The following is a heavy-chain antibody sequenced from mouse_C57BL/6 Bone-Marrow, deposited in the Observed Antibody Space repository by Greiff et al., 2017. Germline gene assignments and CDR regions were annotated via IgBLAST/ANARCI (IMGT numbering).Heavy chain of an antibody. CDR2: IRSKSNNYAT. J-gene: IGHJ3*01. D-gene: IGHD2-4*01. V-gene: IGHV10-1*01. Sequence: EVMLVESGGGLVQPKGSLTLSCAASGFSFNTYAMNWVRQAPGKGLEWVARIRSKSNNYATYYPDSVKARFTISRDDSESMLYLQMKNLKTEDTDMYYCVGHRGTDYDYDGDWFAYWGQGTLVTVSA. CDR3: VGHRGTDYDYDGDWFAY. CDR1: GFSFNTYA.